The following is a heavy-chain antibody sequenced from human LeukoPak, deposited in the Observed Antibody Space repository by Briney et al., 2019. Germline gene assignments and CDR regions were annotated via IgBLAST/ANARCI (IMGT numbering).Heavy chain of an antibody. CDR2: IYYSGST. CDR3: ARDSSLRFLERSKPKEYGMDV. Sequence: SETLSLTCTASGGSISSGGYYWSWIRQHPGKGLEWIGYIYYSGSTYYNPSLKSRVTISVDTSKNQFSLKLSSVTAADTAVYYCARDSSLRFLERSKPKEYGMDVWGQGTTVTVSS. J-gene: IGHJ6*02. CDR1: GGSISSGGYY. V-gene: IGHV4-31*03. D-gene: IGHD3-3*01.